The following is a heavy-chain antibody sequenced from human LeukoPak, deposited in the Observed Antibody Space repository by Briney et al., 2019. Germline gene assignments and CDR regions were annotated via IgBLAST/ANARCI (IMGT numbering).Heavy chain of an antibody. V-gene: IGHV3-7*01. D-gene: IGHD1-26*01. CDR2: INQDGTEK. J-gene: IGHJ4*02. CDR1: GFTFSTYW. CDR3: ARDSTWELRAAFDY. Sequence: GGSLRLSCAASGFTFSTYWMTWVRQAPGKGLEWVANINQDGTEKNYVDSVKGRFTISRDNAKNSLYLQMNSLRAEDTAVYYCARDSTWELRAAFDYWGQGTLVTVSS.